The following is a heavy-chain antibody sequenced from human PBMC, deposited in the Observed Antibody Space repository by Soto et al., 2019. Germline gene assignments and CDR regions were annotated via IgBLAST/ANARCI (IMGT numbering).Heavy chain of an antibody. V-gene: IGHV3-53*01. J-gene: IGHJ4*02. Sequence: GGSLRLSCAASGFAVSSNYMSWVRQAPGKGLEWVSVIYSGGSTYYADSVKGRFTISRDNSKNTLYLQMNSLRAEDTAVYYCARDGGAGGSYPFDYSGQGTLVTVSS. D-gene: IGHD1-26*01. CDR1: GFAVSSNY. CDR2: IYSGGST. CDR3: ARDGGAGGSYPFDY.